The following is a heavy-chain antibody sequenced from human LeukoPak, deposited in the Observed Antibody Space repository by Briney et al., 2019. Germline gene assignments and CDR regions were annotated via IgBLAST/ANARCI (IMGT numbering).Heavy chain of an antibody. CDR1: EFTFSRYS. CDR2: ISSRSGYI. Sequence: PGGSLRLSCAASEFTFSRYSMNWVRQAPGKGLEWVSSISSRSGYIYYADSVKGRFTISRDNAKNSLYLQMNSLRAEDTAVYFCASGDLGAVAGLAFDYWGQGTLVTVSS. V-gene: IGHV3-21*01. CDR3: ASGDLGAVAGLAFDY. J-gene: IGHJ4*02. D-gene: IGHD6-19*01.